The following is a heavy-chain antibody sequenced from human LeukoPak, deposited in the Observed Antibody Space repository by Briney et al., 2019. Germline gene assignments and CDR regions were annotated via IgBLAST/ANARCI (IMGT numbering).Heavy chain of an antibody. CDR2: ISSSGSTI. CDR1: GFTFSDYY. D-gene: IGHD4-17*01. CDR3: ARDLGATVTIFDY. J-gene: IGHJ4*02. V-gene: IGHV3-11*01. Sequence: GSLRLSCAASGFTFSDYYMSWIRQAPGKGLEWASYISSSGSTIYYADSVKGRFTISRDNAKNSLYLQMNSLRAEDTAVYYCARDLGATVTIFDYWGQGTLVTVSS.